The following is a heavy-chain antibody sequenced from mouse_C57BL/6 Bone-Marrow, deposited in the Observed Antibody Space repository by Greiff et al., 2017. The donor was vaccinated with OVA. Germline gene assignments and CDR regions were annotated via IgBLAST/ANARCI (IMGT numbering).Heavy chain of an antibody. CDR3: ARSPYCYGSSYDD. J-gene: IGHJ2*01. V-gene: IGHV1-42*01. CDR2: INPSTGGT. D-gene: IGHD1-1*01. CDR1: GYSFTGYY. Sequence: EVQLQESGPELVKPGASVKISCKASGYSFTGYYMNWVKQSPETSLEWIGEINPSTGGTTYNQKFKAKATLTADKSSSTAYMQLKSLTAEDSAVYYGARSPYCYGSSYDDWGQGTTLTVSS.